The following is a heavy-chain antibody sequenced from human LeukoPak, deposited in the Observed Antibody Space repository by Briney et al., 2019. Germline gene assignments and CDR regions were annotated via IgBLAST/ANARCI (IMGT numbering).Heavy chain of an antibody. V-gene: IGHV1-46*01. CDR3: ARALQARGVIGDGDY. Sequence: ASVKVSCKASGYTSTSYYMHWVRQAPGQGLEWMGIINPSGGSTSYAQKFQGRVTMTGDTSTSTVYMELSSLRSEDTAVYYCARALQARGVIGDGDYWGQGTLVTVSS. CDR2: INPSGGST. J-gene: IGHJ4*02. CDR1: GYTSTSYY. D-gene: IGHD3-10*01.